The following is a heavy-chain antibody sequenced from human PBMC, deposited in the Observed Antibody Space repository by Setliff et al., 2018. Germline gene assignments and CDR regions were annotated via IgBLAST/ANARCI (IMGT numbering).Heavy chain of an antibody. Sequence: PSETLSLTCDVFGGSFSGYFWAWIRQSPGKGLEWIGDVNNGGTANYNPSFTSRVTISVDTSKNQFSLKLSSVTAADTAVYYCARDLGHGGDSDYWGQGILVTVSS. J-gene: IGHJ4*02. D-gene: IGHD2-21*02. CDR1: GGSFSGYF. CDR3: ARDLGHGGDSDY. V-gene: IGHV4-34*01. CDR2: VNNGGTA.